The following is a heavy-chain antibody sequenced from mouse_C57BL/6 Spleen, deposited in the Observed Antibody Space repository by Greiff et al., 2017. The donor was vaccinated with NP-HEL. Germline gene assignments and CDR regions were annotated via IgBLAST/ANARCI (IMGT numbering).Heavy chain of an antibody. CDR1: GYTFTSYG. CDR2: IYPRSGNT. Sequence: QVQLQQSGAELARPGASVKLSCKASGYTFTSYGISWVKQRTGQGLEWIGEIYPRSGNTYYNEKFKGKATLTADKSSSTAYMELRSLTSEDSAVYFCVYYYGSYAMDYWGQGTSVTVSS. V-gene: IGHV1-81*01. D-gene: IGHD1-1*01. J-gene: IGHJ4*01. CDR3: VYYYGSYAMDY.